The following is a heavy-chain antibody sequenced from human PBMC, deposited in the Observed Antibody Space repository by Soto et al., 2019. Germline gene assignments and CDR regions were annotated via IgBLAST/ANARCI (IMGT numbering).Heavy chain of an antibody. V-gene: IGHV4-31*03. CDR3: ARDGGPRGDYYYAMDV. CDR2: IYSGGTT. Sequence: QVQLQESAPGLVKPSQTLSLTCTVSGGTISRSSSYYWSWIRQHPERGLEWIGYIYSGGTTYYNPSLRSRVTISLDTTNNQFFLNLSSVTAADTALYYCARDGGPRGDYYYAMDVWGQGTTVTVSS. CDR1: GGTISRSSSYY. D-gene: IGHD3-10*01. J-gene: IGHJ6*02.